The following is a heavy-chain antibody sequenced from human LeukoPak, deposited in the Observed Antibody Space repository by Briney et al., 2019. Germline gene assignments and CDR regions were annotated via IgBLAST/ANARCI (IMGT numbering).Heavy chain of an antibody. V-gene: IGHV3-23*01. D-gene: IGHD3-22*01. J-gene: IGHJ4*02. CDR3: AKVGGYYFHFDY. Sequence: PGGSLRLSCAASGCTFSSYAMSWVRQAPGKGLEWVSGISRSGGITYYADSVKGRFAMSRDNSKNTLYLQMNSLRAEDTAVYDCAKVGGYYFHFDYWGQGTLVTVSS. CDR1: GCTFSSYA. CDR2: ISRSGGIT.